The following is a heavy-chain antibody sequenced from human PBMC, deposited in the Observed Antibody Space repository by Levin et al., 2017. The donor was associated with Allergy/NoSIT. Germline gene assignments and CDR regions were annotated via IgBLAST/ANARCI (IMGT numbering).Heavy chain of an antibody. CDR1: GFTFRSYA. CDR3: ARDGGAAAGNCFDY. V-gene: IGHV3-33*01. J-gene: IGHJ4*02. D-gene: IGHD6-13*01. Sequence: GGSLRLSCAASGFTFRSYAMHWVRQAPGKGLEWVAVIWSDGSNKYYADSVKGRFTISRDNSKNTLYLQMNSLRAEDTAVYYCARDGGAAAGNCFDYWGQGTLVTVSS. CDR2: IWSDGSNK.